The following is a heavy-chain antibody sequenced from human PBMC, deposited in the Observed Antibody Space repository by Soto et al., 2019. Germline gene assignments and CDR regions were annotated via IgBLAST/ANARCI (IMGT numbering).Heavy chain of an antibody. V-gene: IGHV3-33*01. J-gene: IGHJ1*01. Sequence: QVHLVESGGGVVQPGRSLRLSCAASEFTFSSYAMHWVRQAPSKGLEWVSIIWSDETTKFYADSVKGRFTISRDDSTNTLYLQMNSLRVEDTAVYYCARDSGAPSVTIFGVAPGYLQHWGQGTLVTVSA. CDR1: EFTFSSYA. CDR3: ARDSGAPSVTIFGVAPGYLQH. CDR2: IWSDETTK. D-gene: IGHD3-3*01.